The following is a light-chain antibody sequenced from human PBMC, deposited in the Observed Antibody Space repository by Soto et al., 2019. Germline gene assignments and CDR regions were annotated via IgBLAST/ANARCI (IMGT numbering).Light chain of an antibody. CDR3: MQALQTPPYT. Sequence: DIVMTQSPLSLPITPGEPASISCRSSQSLLHSNGYNYLDWYLQKPGQSPQLLIYLGSNRASGXPXRXTGSGSGTYFTLKISRVEAEDVGVYYCMQALQTPPYTFGQGTKLEIK. V-gene: IGKV2-28*01. CDR1: QSLLHSNGYNY. J-gene: IGKJ2*01. CDR2: LGS.